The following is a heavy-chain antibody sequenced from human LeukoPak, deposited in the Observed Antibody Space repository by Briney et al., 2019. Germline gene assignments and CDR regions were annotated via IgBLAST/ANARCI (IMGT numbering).Heavy chain of an antibody. D-gene: IGHD2-15*01. CDR1: GFTFNNYA. V-gene: IGHV3-23*01. Sequence: GGSLRLSCAASGFTFNNYAMTWVRQAPGKGLEWVSTISGSGDSTHYADSVKGRFTISRDNSKNTLYMQMNSLRVEDTAVYCCVKGCSYTGCYTSDYWGQGTLVTVSS. CDR3: VKGCSYTGCYTSDY. J-gene: IGHJ4*02. CDR2: ISGSGDST.